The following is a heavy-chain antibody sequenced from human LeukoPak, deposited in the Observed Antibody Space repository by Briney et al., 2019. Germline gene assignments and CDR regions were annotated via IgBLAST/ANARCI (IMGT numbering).Heavy chain of an antibody. CDR2: INAGNGKA. CDR3: ARGYSSGWYFDY. Sequence: ASVKVSCKASGYIFTNYAIHWVRQAPGQRLEWMGWINAGNGKANYSQKFRGRVTLTRDTSTSTVYMELSSLRSEDTAVYYCARGYSSGWYFDYWGQGTLVTVSS. J-gene: IGHJ4*02. V-gene: IGHV1-3*01. D-gene: IGHD6-19*01. CDR1: GYIFTNYA.